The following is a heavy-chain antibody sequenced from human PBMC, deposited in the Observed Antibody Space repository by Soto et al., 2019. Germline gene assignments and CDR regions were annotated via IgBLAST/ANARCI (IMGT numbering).Heavy chain of an antibody. D-gene: IGHD6-19*01. CDR2: VNQDGTQK. CDR1: GFTFSDYW. V-gene: IGHV3-7*03. CDR3: VRWESSDWYLGI. Sequence: PGGSLRLSCAGSGFTFSDYWMAWVRQPQGRGLEWVASVNQDGTQKFFVDSVKGRFTISKDNAKNSLDLQMSSLRAEDTAVYYCVRWESSDWYLGIWGQGTQVTVSS. J-gene: IGHJ4*02.